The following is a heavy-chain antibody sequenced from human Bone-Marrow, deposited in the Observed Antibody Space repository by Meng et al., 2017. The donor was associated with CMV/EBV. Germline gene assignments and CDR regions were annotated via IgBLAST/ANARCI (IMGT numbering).Heavy chain of an antibody. CDR3: ARDGGLTQYYYDGLYV. D-gene: IGHD2-15*01. CDR2: VYFSWST. V-gene: IGHV4-59*01. CDR1: GGSINPYY. J-gene: IGHJ6*02. Sequence: SETLSLTCTVSGGSINPYYWSWIRQPPGKGLEWIGFVYFSWSTNYNPSLKSRATISVDESKNHCSLRLTSVTAADTAVYYCARDGGLTQYYYDGLYVWGQGTTVTVSS.